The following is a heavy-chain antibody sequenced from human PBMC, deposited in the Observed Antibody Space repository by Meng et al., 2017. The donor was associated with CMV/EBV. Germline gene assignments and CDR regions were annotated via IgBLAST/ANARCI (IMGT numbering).Heavy chain of an antibody. CDR2: IFSNDEK. D-gene: IGHD2-2*01. V-gene: IGHV2-26*01. Sequence: SGHTLVKPTETLTLTCTVSGFSLSNARMGVSWIRQPPGKALEWLAHIFSNDEKSYSTSLKSRLTISKDTSKSQVVLTMTNMDPVDTATYYCARIPSCSSTSCWGGFFDYWGQGTLVTVSS. CDR1: GFSLSNARMG. J-gene: IGHJ4*02. CDR3: ARIPSCSSTSCWGGFFDY.